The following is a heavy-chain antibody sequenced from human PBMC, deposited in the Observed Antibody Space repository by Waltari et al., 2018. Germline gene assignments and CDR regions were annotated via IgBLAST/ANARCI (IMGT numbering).Heavy chain of an antibody. Sequence: EVQVMESGGALVQPGGPLRLSCVVSELTFSNYWMTWVRQAAGGGVEWVGNRNYDGSEKNYCDSVRGRFTISRDNARNTVYLQMNSLRSEDTAVYYCATFRWLGYWGQGTQVTVSS. CDR2: RNYDGSEK. D-gene: IGHD3-10*01. J-gene: IGHJ4*02. V-gene: IGHV3-7*03. CDR1: ELTFSNYW. CDR3: ATFRWLGY.